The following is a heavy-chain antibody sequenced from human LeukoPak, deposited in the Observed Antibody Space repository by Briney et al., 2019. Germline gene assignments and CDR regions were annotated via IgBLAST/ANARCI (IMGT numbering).Heavy chain of an antibody. V-gene: IGHV3-7*01. CDR2: IKQDGSEK. D-gene: IGHD1-14*01. J-gene: IGHJ3*02. Sequence: NIKQDGSEKYYVDSVKGRFTISRDNAKNSLYLQMNSLRAEDTAVYYCARDPQSPSIRGAFDIWGQGTMVTASS. CDR3: ARDPQSPSIRGAFDI.